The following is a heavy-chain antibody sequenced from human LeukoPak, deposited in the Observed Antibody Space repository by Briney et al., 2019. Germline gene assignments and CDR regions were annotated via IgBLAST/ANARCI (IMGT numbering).Heavy chain of an antibody. V-gene: IGHV3-23*01. CDR1: GFTFSSYA. Sequence: GGSLRLSCAASGFTFSSYAMSWVRQAPGKGLEWVSAISGSGGSTYYADSMKGRFTISRDNSKNTLDLQMNSLRAEDTAVYYCAKSGSSGYYQGQLDSWGQGTLVTVSS. CDR3: AKSGSSGYYQGQLDS. CDR2: ISGSGGST. D-gene: IGHD3-22*01. J-gene: IGHJ4*02.